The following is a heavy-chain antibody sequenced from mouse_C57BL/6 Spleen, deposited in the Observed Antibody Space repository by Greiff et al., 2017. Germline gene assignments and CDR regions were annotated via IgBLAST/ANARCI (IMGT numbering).Heavy chain of an antibody. J-gene: IGHJ2*01. V-gene: IGHV1-59*01. Sequence: QVQLQQPGAELVRPGTSVKLSCKASGYTFTSYWMHWVKQRPGQGLEWIGVIDPSDSYTNYNQKFKGKATLTVDTSSSTAYMQLSSLTSEDSAVYYGARRSGSSYRFDYWGQGTTLTVSS. CDR2: IDPSDSYT. CDR3: ARRSGSSYRFDY. D-gene: IGHD1-1*01. CDR1: GYTFTSYW.